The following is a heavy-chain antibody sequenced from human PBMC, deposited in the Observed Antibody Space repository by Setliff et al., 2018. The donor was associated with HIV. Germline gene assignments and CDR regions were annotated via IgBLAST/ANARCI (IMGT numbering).Heavy chain of an antibody. CDR3: ARRAEDLAINPPSFDYYFDY. CDR1: GYRFTDFY. D-gene: IGHD3-9*01. J-gene: IGHJ4*02. V-gene: IGHV1-2*02. Sequence: ASVKVSCKTFGYRFTDFYVNWVRQAPGQGLEWMGWINPKSGATKNAQKFQGRVTMIRDTSISTVYMELSSLRSDDTALYFCARRAEDLAINPPSFDYYFDYWGQGTPVTVSS. CDR2: INPKSGAT.